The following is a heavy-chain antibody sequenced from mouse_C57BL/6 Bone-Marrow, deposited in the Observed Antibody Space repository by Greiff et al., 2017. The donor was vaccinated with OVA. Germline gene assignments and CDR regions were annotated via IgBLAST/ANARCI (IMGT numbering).Heavy chain of an antibody. D-gene: IGHD1-1*01. CDR3: AREGFTTVKGYYFDY. J-gene: IGHJ2*01. CDR2: INPNNGGT. V-gene: IGHV1-26*01. CDR1: GYTFTDYY. Sequence: VQLQQSGPELVKPGASVKISCKASGYTFTDYYMNWVKQSHGKSLEWIGDINPNNGGTSYNQKFKGKATLTVDKSSSTAYMELRSLTSEDSAVYYCAREGFTTVKGYYFDYWGQGTTLTVSS.